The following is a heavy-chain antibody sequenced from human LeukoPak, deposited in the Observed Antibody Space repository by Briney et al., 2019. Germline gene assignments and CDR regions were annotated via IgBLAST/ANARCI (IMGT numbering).Heavy chain of an antibody. J-gene: IGHJ5*02. D-gene: IGHD2-15*01. CDR1: GYTFTSYY. CDR3: AREAGYCSGGSCYSGHWFDP. V-gene: IGHV1-46*01. CDR2: INPSGGST. Sequence: ASVKVSCKASGYTFTSYYMHWVRQAPGQGLEWMGIINPSGGSTSYAQKFQGRVTMTRDTSTSTVYMELSSLRSEDTAVYYCAREAGYCSGGSCYSGHWFDPWGQGTLVTVSS.